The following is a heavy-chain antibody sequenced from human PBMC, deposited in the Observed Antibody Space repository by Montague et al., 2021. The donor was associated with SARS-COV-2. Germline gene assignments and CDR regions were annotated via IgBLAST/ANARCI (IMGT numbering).Heavy chain of an antibody. CDR1: GVSITTYY. Sequence: SETLSLTCTVSGVSITTYYWSWIRQPPGKGLEWIGYIYYSGSTYYTPSLKSRVSFSVDASKNEFSLRLTSVSAADTAVYYCARRLLGDLVADWFFDVWGRGTLVTVSS. D-gene: IGHD5-12*01. CDR3: ARRLLGDLVADWFFDV. CDR2: IYYSGST. J-gene: IGHJ2*01. V-gene: IGHV4-59*01.